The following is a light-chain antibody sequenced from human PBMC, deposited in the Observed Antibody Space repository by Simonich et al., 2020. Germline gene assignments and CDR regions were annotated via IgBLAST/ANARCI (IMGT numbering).Light chain of an antibody. CDR3: QQYYSTRT. Sequence: DIVMTQSPDSLAVSLGERATINCKSSQSVFYSPNNKNYLAWYQQKPGQPPKLLIYWASTRESGVPDRFSGSGSGTDLTLTISSLQAEDVAVYYCQQYYSTRTFGQGTKVEIK. CDR1: QSVFYSPNNKNY. J-gene: IGKJ1*01. V-gene: IGKV4-1*01. CDR2: WAS.